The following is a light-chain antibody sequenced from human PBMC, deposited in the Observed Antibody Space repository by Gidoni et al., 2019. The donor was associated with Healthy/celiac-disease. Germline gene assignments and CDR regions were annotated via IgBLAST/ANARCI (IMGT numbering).Light chain of an antibody. V-gene: IGLV3-19*01. CDR3: NSRDSSGNPS. Sequence: SSELTKDPAVSVALGQTDRITCQGDSLRSYYASWYQQKPGQAPVLVIYGKNNRPSGIQYRFSGSSSGNTASLTITGAQAEDEADSYCNSRDSSGNPSFGGGTKLTVL. CDR1: SLRSYY. CDR2: GKN. J-gene: IGLJ2*01.